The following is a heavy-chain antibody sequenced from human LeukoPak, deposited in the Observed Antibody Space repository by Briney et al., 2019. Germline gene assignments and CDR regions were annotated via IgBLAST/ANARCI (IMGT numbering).Heavy chain of an antibody. CDR3: ARAGIVVVYHWFEP. V-gene: IGHV4-34*01. D-gene: IGHD2-21*01. Sequence: PSETLSLTCAVYGGSFSGYYWSWIRQPPGKGLEWIGEINHSGSTNYNPSLKSRVTISVDTSKNQFSLKLSSVTAADTAVYYCARAGIVVVYHWFEPWGQGTLVTVSS. CDR1: GGSFSGYY. CDR2: INHSGST. J-gene: IGHJ5*02.